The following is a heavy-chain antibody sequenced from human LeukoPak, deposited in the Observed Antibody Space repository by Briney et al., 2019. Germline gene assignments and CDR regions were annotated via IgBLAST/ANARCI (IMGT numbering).Heavy chain of an antibody. J-gene: IGHJ4*02. V-gene: IGHV3-30*18. CDR2: ISYDGSNK. Sequence: PGGSLRLSCAASGFTFSSYGMHWVRQAPGKGLEWVAVISYDGSNKYYADSVKGRFTISRDNSKNTLYLQMNSLRAEDTAVYYCAKDLSITMVRGAPDYWGQGTLVTVSS. D-gene: IGHD3-10*01. CDR1: GFTFSSYG. CDR3: AKDLSITMVRGAPDY.